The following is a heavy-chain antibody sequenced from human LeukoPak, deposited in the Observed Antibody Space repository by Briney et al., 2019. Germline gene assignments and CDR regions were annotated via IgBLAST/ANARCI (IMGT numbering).Heavy chain of an antibody. D-gene: IGHD3-10*01. V-gene: IGHV4-34*01. J-gene: IGHJ5*02. CDR2: INHSGST. CDR1: GGSISSYY. CDR3: ARRAEYYYGSGSFNWFDP. Sequence: SETLSLTCTVSGGSISSYYWSWIRQPPGKGLEWIGEINHSGSTNYNPSLKSRVTISVDTSKNQFSLKLSSVTAADTAVYYCARRAEYYYGSGSFNWFDPWGQGTLVTVSS.